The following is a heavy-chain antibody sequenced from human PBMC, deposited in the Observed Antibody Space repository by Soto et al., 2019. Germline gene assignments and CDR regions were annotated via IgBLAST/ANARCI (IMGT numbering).Heavy chain of an antibody. D-gene: IGHD6-6*01. CDR2: IWYDGSDK. Sequence: QVQLVESGGGVVQTGRSLRLSCAASGFTFSSNGMHWVRQAPGKGLEWVAVIWYDGSDKYYADSVKGRFTISRDNSKNTLYLQMNSLRAEDTAVYYCARDRVSSSSATTTWYYYGMDVWGQGTTVTVSS. V-gene: IGHV3-33*01. J-gene: IGHJ6*02. CDR3: ARDRVSSSSATTTWYYYGMDV. CDR1: GFTFSSNG.